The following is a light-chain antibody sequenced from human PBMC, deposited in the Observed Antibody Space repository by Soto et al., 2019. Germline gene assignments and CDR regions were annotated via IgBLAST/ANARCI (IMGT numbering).Light chain of an antibody. CDR1: SSDVGGYKY. Sequence: QSALTQPASVSGSPGQSITISCTGTSSDVGGYKYVSWYQQHPGKAPKLMIYEVSNRPSGVSNRFSGSKSGNTASLTISGLQAEDEADYYCSSYTSSSSVVIGGGTQLTVL. J-gene: IGLJ2*01. CDR2: EVS. CDR3: SSYTSSSSVV. V-gene: IGLV2-14*01.